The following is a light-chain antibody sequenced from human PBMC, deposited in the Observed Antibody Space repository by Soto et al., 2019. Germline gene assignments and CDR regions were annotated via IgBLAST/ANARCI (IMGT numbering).Light chain of an antibody. CDR3: QQLITYPQT. J-gene: IGKJ1*01. Sequence: DIQMTQSPSTLSGSVGDRVIITCRASQSIGSWLAWYQQKPGKAPKLLIYAASTLQSGVPSRFSGSGSGTEFALAISSLQPEDFATYYCQQLITYPQTFGQGTKVDI. V-gene: IGKV1-9*01. CDR1: QSIGSW. CDR2: AAS.